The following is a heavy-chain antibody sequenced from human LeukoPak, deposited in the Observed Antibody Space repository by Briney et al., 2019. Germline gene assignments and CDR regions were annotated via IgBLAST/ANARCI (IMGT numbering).Heavy chain of an antibody. D-gene: IGHD2-15*01. CDR1: GGTFSSYD. J-gene: IGHJ6*03. CDR2: IMPISGTA. CDR3: ARVLRYCSGGNCYSGGLGYMDV. V-gene: IGHV1-69*06. Sequence: ASVKVSCKASGGTFSSYDISWVRQAPGQGLEWMGGIMPISGTANYAQKFQGRVTITADKPTNTAYMELSSLRSEDTAVYYCARVLRYCSGGNCYSGGLGYMDVWGKGTTVTISS.